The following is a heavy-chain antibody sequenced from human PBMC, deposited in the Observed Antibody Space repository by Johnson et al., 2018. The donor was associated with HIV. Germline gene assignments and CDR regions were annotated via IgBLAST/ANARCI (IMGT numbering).Heavy chain of an antibody. Sequence: QEQLVESGGGVVQPGRSLRLSCGASGFTFSSYAMHWVRQAPGKGLEWVAVISYDGSNKYYADSVKGRFAISRDNSKNTLHLQMNSLRAEDTAVYYCASVYYDILTGYYYDAFDIWGQGTMVTVSS. CDR3: ASVYYDILTGYYYDAFDI. D-gene: IGHD3-9*01. CDR1: GFTFSSYA. CDR2: ISYDGSNK. V-gene: IGHV3-30*09. J-gene: IGHJ3*02.